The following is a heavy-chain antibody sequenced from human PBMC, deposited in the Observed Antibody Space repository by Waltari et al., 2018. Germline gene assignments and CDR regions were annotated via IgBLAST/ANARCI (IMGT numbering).Heavy chain of an antibody. V-gene: IGHV4-59*01. CDR3: AREALRYYDYVWGKEYYYYGMDV. CDR2: IYYSGST. D-gene: IGHD3-16*01. J-gene: IGHJ6*02. Sequence: QVQLQESGPGLVKPSETLSLTCTVSGGSISSYYWSWIRQPPGKGLEWIGYIYYSGSTNDNPSLKSRVTISVDTSKNQFSLKLSSVTAADTAVYYCAREALRYYDYVWGKEYYYYGMDVWGQGTTVTVSS. CDR1: GGSISSYY.